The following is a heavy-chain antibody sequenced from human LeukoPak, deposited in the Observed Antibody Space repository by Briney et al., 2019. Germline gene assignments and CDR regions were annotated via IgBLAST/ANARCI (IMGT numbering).Heavy chain of an antibody. D-gene: IGHD6-19*01. Sequence: PGVSLRLSCAASGFTFSSYAMHWVRQAPGKGLEWVAVISYDGSNKYYADSVKGRFTISRDNSKNTLYLQMNSLRAEDTAVYYCAREYSSGWYKGKYFDYWGQGTLVTVSS. CDR2: ISYDGSNK. CDR3: AREYSSGWYKGKYFDY. V-gene: IGHV3-30*04. CDR1: GFTFSSYA. J-gene: IGHJ4*02.